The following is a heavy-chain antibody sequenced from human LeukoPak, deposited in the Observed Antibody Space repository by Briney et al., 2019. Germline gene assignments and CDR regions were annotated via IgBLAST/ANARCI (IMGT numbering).Heavy chain of an antibody. CDR2: ISGSGGST. J-gene: IGHJ6*02. CDR1: GFTFSSYA. CDR3: AKALLSSGYYYYYYGMDV. D-gene: IGHD3-22*01. Sequence: GGSLRLSCAASGFTFSSYAVTWVRQAPGKGLEWVSGISGSGGSTYYADSVKGRFTISRDNSKNTLYLQMDSLRAEDTAVYYCAKALLSSGYYYYYYGMDVWGQGTTVTVSS. V-gene: IGHV3-23*01.